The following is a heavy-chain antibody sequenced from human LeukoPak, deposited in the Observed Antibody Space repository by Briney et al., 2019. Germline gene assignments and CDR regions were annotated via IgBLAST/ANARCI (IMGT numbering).Heavy chain of an antibody. CDR3: TKDPYCTGGNCYGAENDY. CDR2: ISGGAGST. J-gene: IGHJ4*02. V-gene: IGHV3-23*01. Sequence: PGGSLRLSCAASGFTFSNFAMTWVRQAPGKGLDWVSTISGGAGSTYYADSVKGRFTISRDNSKNTLFLQMNSLRVEDTAIYYCTKDPYCTGGNCYGAENDYWGQGTLVTVSS. D-gene: IGHD2-15*01. CDR1: GFTFSNFA.